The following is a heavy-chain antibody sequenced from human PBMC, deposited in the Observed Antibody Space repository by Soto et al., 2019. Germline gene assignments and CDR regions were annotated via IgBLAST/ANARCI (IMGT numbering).Heavy chain of an antibody. Sequence: QVQLVQSGAEVKKPGASVKVSCKASGYTFTIYNINWVRQATGQGLEWMGWMNPNSGKVDYAQEFQGRITMTRNTTINTAYMELSSLRSEDTAAYFCVKDYRDDSGDYWSQGTLVTVSS. CDR2: MNPNSGKV. D-gene: IGHD4-17*01. J-gene: IGHJ4*02. V-gene: IGHV1-8*01. CDR3: VKDYRDDSGDY. CDR1: GYTFTIYN.